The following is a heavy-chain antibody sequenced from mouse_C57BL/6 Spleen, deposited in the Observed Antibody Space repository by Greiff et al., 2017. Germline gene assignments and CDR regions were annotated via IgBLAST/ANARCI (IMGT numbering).Heavy chain of an antibody. D-gene: IGHD4-1*01. CDR1: GYSITSGYY. Sequence: VQLQQSGPGLVKPSQSLSLTCSVTGYSITSGYYWNWIRQFPGNKLEWMGYISYDGSNNYNPSLKNRISITRDTSKNQFFLKLNSVTTEDTATYYCARLDWDYFDYWGQGTTLTVSS. V-gene: IGHV3-6*01. CDR3: ARLDWDYFDY. CDR2: ISYDGSN. J-gene: IGHJ2*01.